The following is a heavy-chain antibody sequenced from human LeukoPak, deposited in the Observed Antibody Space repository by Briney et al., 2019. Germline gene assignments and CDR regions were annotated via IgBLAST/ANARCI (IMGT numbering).Heavy chain of an antibody. D-gene: IGHD6-19*01. Sequence: PGGSLRLSCAASGFSFSTYGMHWARQAPGKGLEWVAVISYDGSNKYYGDTVKGRFTISRDNSKNTLYLQMNSLRAEDTAVYYCGGGWYFFDYWGQGTLVTVSS. V-gene: IGHV3-30*03. CDR2: ISYDGSNK. CDR3: GGGWYFFDY. J-gene: IGHJ4*02. CDR1: GFSFSTYG.